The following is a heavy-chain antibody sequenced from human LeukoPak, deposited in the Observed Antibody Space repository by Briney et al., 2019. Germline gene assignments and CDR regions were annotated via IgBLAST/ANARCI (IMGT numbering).Heavy chain of an antibody. J-gene: IGHJ5*02. CDR3: AREAQQLVLNWFDP. Sequence: SVKVSCKASGGTFSSYAISWVRQAPGQGLEWMGRIIPILGIANYAQKFQGRVTITADKSTSTAYMELSSLRSEDTAVYYCAREAQQLVLNWFDPWGQGTLVTVSS. CDR1: GGTFSSYA. V-gene: IGHV1-69*04. CDR2: IIPILGIA. D-gene: IGHD6-13*01.